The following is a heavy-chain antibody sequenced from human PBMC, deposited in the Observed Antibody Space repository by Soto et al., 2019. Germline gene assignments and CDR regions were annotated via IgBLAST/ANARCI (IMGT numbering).Heavy chain of an antibody. J-gene: IGHJ3*02. CDR3: ARELWTYCGGDCYSFSPYAFDI. V-gene: IGHV3-30-3*01. Sequence: QVQLVESGGGVVQPGRSLRLSCAASGFTFSSYAMHWVRQAPGKGLEWVAVISYDGSNKYYADSVKGRFTISRDNSKNTLYQQMNSLRAEDTAVYYCARELWTYCGGDCYSFSPYAFDIWGQGTMVTVSS. D-gene: IGHD2-21*02. CDR1: GFTFSSYA. CDR2: ISYDGSNK.